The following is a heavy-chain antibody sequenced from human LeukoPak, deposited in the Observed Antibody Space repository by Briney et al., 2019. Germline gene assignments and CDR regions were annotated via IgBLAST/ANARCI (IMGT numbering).Heavy chain of an antibody. V-gene: IGHV3-33*01. D-gene: IGHD3-10*01. CDR2: IWYDGSNK. CDR1: GFTFSSYG. J-gene: IGHJ6*02. CDR3: ARDNRVHYYGSGSYYSFYGMDV. Sequence: GGSLRLSCAASGFTFSSYGMHWVRQAPGKGLEWVAVIWYDGSNKYYADSVKGRFTISRDNSKNTLYLQMNSLRAEGTAVYYCARDNRVHYYGSGSYYSFYGMDVWGQGTTVTVSS.